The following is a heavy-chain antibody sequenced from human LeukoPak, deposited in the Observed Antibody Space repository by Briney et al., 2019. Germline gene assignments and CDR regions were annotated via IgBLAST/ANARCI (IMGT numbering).Heavy chain of an antibody. CDR2: INPSGGST. Sequence: GASVKVSCKASGYTFTSYYMHWVRQAPGQGLEWMGIINPSGGSTSYAQKFQGRVTMTRDTSTSTVYMELSSLRSEDTAVYYCVRALIVVVPAARPDAFDIWGQGTMVTVSS. D-gene: IGHD2-2*01. J-gene: IGHJ3*02. CDR1: GYTFTSYY. CDR3: VRALIVVVPAARPDAFDI. V-gene: IGHV1-46*01.